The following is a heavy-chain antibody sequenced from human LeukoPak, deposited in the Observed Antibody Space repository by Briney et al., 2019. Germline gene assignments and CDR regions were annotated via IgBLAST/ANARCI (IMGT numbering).Heavy chain of an antibody. D-gene: IGHD3-16*01. J-gene: IGHJ6*03. CDR1: GFTFSSYA. V-gene: IGHV3-23*01. CDR2: ILDSGYST. CDR3: AKLGGHPLHNYYVGV. Sequence: PGGSLRLSCAASGFTFSSYAVSWVRQAPGKGLEWVSGILDSGYSTYYANSVKGRFTISRDNSNNTLYLQMSSLRAEDTAVYYCAKLGGHPLHNYYVGVWGKGTTVAVSS.